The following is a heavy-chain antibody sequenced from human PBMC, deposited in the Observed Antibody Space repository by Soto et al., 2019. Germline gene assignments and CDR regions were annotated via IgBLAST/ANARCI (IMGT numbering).Heavy chain of an antibody. D-gene: IGHD5-18*01. CDR3: ARQRGYSYGDRYYYYYGMDV. Sequence: GESLKISCKGSVYSFTSYWISWVRQMPGKGLEWMGRIDPSDSYTNYSPSFQGHVTISADKSISTAYLQWSSLKASDTAMYYCARQRGYSYGDRYYYYYGMDVWGQGTTVTVSS. J-gene: IGHJ6*02. CDR2: IDPSDSYT. V-gene: IGHV5-10-1*01. CDR1: VYSFTSYW.